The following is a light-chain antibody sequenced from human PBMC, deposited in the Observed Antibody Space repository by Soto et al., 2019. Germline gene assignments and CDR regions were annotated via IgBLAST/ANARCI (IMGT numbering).Light chain of an antibody. Sequence: EVVMTQSPVTLSVSPGERATLSCRASHNITSNLAWYQQRPDQAPRLLIYAASTRATGIPARFSGGGSGTEFTLTISSLQSEDFAVYYCQQYNNWPPFTFGPGTKVDIK. V-gene: IGKV3-15*01. CDR3: QQYNNWPPFT. CDR1: HNITSN. CDR2: AAS. J-gene: IGKJ3*01.